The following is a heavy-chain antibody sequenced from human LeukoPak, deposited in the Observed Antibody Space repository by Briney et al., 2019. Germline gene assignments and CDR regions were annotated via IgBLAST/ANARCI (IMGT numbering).Heavy chain of an antibody. CDR1: GGSISSGSYY. V-gene: IGHV4-61*02. Sequence: PSETLSLTCTVSGGSISSGSYYWSWIRQPAGKGLEWIGRIYTSGSTNYNPSLKSRVTMSVDTSKNQFSLKLSSVTAADTAVYYCARQDYYDSSGYYRSYLAGGYFDYWGQGTLVTVSS. CDR2: IYTSGST. J-gene: IGHJ4*02. CDR3: ARQDYYDSSGYYRSYLAGGYFDY. D-gene: IGHD3-22*01.